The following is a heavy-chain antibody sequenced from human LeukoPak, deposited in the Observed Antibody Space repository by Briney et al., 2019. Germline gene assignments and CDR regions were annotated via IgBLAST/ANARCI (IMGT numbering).Heavy chain of an antibody. CDR2: IIPILGIA. J-gene: IGHJ3*02. Sequence: ASVKVSCKASGGTFSSYAISWVRQAPGQGLEWMGRIIPILGIANYAQKFQGRVTITADKSTSTAYMELSSLRSEDTAVYYCARRYYYGSGSYADAFDIWGQGTMVTVSS. CDR3: ARRYYYGSGSYADAFDI. CDR1: GGTFSSYA. V-gene: IGHV1-69*04. D-gene: IGHD3-10*01.